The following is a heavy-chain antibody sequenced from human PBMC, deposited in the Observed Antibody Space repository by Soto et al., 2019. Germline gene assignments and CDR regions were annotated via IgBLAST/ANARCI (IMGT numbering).Heavy chain of an antibody. Sequence: EVQLLESGGGLARPGGSLRLSCVASGFTFSDYAMTWVRPAPGKGLEWVATISATGGNIEYTDSLKGRFTISRDNSKNTLYLQLNGLTSDDTAVHYCAKVAGGLGYFDLWGRGTLVTVSS. CDR2: ISATGGNI. D-gene: IGHD3-16*01. CDR1: GFTFSDYA. V-gene: IGHV3-23*01. CDR3: AKVAGGLGYFDL. J-gene: IGHJ2*01.